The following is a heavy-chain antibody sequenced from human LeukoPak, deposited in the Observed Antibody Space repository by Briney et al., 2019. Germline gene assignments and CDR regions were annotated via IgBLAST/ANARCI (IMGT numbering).Heavy chain of an antibody. Sequence: SETLSLTCTVSGGSISSGDYYWSWIRQPPGKGLEWIGYIYYSGSTYYNPSLKSRVTISVDTSKNQFSLMLSSVTAADTAVYYCARGYDSSAYYPFNYWGQGTLVTVSS. J-gene: IGHJ4*02. CDR2: IYYSGST. CDR3: ARGYDSSAYYPFNY. D-gene: IGHD3-22*01. V-gene: IGHV4-30-4*02. CDR1: GGSISSGDYY.